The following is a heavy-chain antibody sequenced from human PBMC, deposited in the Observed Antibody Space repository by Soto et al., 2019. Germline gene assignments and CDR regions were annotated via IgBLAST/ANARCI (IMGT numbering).Heavy chain of an antibody. J-gene: IGHJ6*02. Sequence: QVQLVESGGGVVQPGRSLRLSCAASGFTFSNYGMHWVRQAPGQWLEWVAVIWYDGNNKYYADSVKGRFTISRDNSKNTLYLHMNRLRAEDTAVYYCARDIYCNYGMDVWGQGTTVTVSS. CDR2: IWYDGNNK. CDR3: ARDIYCNYGMDV. V-gene: IGHV3-33*01. D-gene: IGHD1-26*01. CDR1: GFTFSNYG.